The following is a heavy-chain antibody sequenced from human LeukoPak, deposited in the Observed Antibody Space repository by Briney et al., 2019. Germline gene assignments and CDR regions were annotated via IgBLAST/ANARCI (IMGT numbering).Heavy chain of an antibody. V-gene: IGHV3-66*02. CDR1: GFTVSSNY. CDR2: IYSGGST. D-gene: IGHD3-22*01. J-gene: IGHJ5*02. Sequence: GGSLRLSCAASGFTVSSNYVSWVRQARGKGLEWVSVIYSGGSTYYADSVKGRFTISRDNSKNTLYLQMNSLRAEDTAVYYCARERGKFYDSSGYARGRSWFDPWGQGTLVTVSS. CDR3: ARERGKFYDSSGYARGRSWFDP.